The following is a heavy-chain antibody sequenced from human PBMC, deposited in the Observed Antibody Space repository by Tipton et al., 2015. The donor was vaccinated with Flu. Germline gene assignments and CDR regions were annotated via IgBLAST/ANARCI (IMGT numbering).Heavy chain of an antibody. J-gene: IGHJ1*01. CDR1: GGSISTYY. CDR2: INYNGGT. Sequence: LRLSCTVSGGSISTYYWSWIRQPPGKGLEWIGFINYNGGTDYNPSLKSRVTISVDTSKNQFSLRLSSVTAADTAVYYCARYTSSWDPPRDWGQGTLVTVSS. V-gene: IGHV4-59*01. CDR3: ARYTSSWDPPRD. D-gene: IGHD6-13*01.